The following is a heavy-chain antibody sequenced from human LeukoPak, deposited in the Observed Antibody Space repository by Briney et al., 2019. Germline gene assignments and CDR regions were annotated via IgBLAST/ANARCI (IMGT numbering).Heavy chain of an antibody. V-gene: IGHV3-30*18. CDR1: GFTFSSYG. CDR3: AKGWLGKFDY. D-gene: IGHD5-24*01. CDR2: ISYDGSNK. J-gene: IGHJ4*02. Sequence: PGRSLRLSCAASGFTFSSYGMHWVRQAPGKGLEWVAVISYDGSNKYYADSVKVRFTISRDNSKNTLYLQMNSLRAEDTAVHYCAKGWLGKFDYWGQGTLVTVSS.